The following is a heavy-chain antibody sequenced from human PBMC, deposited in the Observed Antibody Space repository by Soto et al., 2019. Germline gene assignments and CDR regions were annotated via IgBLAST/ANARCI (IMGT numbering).Heavy chain of an antibody. J-gene: IGHJ4*02. Sequence: PSETLSLTCTVSGGSISSSSYYWGWIRQPPGKGLEWIGSIYYSGSTYYNPSLKSRVTISVDTSKNQFSLKLSSVTAADTAVYYCARGYVDTAVIDYWGQGTLVTVSS. V-gene: IGHV4-39*07. CDR3: ARGYVDTAVIDY. CDR2: IYYSGST. CDR1: GGSISSSSYY. D-gene: IGHD5-18*01.